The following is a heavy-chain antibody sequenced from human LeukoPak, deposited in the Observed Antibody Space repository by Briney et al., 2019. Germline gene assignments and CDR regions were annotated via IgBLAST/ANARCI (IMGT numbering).Heavy chain of an antibody. V-gene: IGHV2-5*02. Sequence: ESGPTLFNPTPTLRLTWTLSGFARSTRGVSVGWIRQPPGKALEWLSLIYWDDDKHYTPSLKSRLTITKDTAKSQVVFTMTNMDPVDTATYYCAHSPGITGTDFDFWGQGTLVTVSS. J-gene: IGHJ4*02. CDR3: AHSPGITGTDFDF. CDR2: IYWDDDK. CDR1: GFARSTRGVS. D-gene: IGHD1-20*01.